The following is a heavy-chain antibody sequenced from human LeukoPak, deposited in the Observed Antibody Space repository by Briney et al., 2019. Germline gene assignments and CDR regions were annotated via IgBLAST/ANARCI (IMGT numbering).Heavy chain of an antibody. CDR3: ARRLRSGNYGGEGY. D-gene: IGHD1-26*01. Sequence: SETLSLTCAVYGGSFSGYYWSWIRQPPGKGLEWIGSFYSSGSAYYNPSLKSRVTISVDTSNNQFSLKLSSVTAADTAVYYCARRLRSGNYGGEGYWGQGTLVTVSS. CDR1: GGSFSGYY. V-gene: IGHV4-34*01. J-gene: IGHJ4*02. CDR2: FYSSGSA.